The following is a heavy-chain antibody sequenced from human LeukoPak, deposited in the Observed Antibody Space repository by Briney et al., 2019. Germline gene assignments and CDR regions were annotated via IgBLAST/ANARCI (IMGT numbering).Heavy chain of an antibody. J-gene: IGHJ5*02. Sequence: VASVKVSCKASGYTFTGHYMHWVRQAPGQGLEWMGWINPNSGGTNYAQKFQGRVTMTRDTSISTAYMELSRLRSDDTAVYYCARDQYSGSYPTWGQGTLVTVSS. CDR1: GYTFTGHY. CDR3: ARDQYSGSYPT. D-gene: IGHD1-26*01. V-gene: IGHV1-2*02. CDR2: INPNSGGT.